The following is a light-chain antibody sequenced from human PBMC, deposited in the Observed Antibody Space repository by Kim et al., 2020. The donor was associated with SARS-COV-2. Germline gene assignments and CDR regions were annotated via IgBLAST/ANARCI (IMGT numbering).Light chain of an antibody. J-gene: IGKJ1*01. V-gene: IGKV3-15*01. CDR3: QQYNDWPWT. CDR1: QSISSN. Sequence: EIVMTQSPATLSVSPGERVTISCRASQSISSNLGWYQQKPGQAPTLLIYGASTRATGIPARFSGRGSGPEFTLTISSLQSEDFAVYCCQQYNDWPWTFGQGTKVDI. CDR2: GAS.